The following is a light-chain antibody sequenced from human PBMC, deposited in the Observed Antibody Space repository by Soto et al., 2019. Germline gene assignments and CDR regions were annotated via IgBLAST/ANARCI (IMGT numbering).Light chain of an antibody. V-gene: IGKV3-20*01. J-gene: IGKJ1*01. CDR3: QKYGSSPWT. CDR2: GAS. Sequence: IVLTQSPGTLSLSPGERATLSCRASQSVSSSYLAWYQHKPCQAPRLLIYGASNRATGIPDRFSGSGSGRDFTLTISRLEPEDFAGYYCQKYGSSPWTFGQGTKVEIK. CDR1: QSVSSSY.